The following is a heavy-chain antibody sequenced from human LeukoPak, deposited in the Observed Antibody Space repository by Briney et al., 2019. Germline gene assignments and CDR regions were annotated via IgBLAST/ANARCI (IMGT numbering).Heavy chain of an antibody. CDR1: GFTFSSQA. J-gene: IGHJ4*02. V-gene: IGHV3-23*01. D-gene: IGHD3-10*01. CDR2: ISESGDVT. CDR3: AKDPEF. Sequence: GGSLRLSCVVSGFTFSSQAMSWVRQAPGEGLEWIAGISESGDVTFHVDSVKGRFTISRDNSRNTLFLQMDSLRVEDTAVYYCAKDPEFWGQGTLVTVSS.